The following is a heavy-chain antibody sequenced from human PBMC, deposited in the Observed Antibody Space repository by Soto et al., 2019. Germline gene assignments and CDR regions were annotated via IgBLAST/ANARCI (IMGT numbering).Heavy chain of an antibody. CDR2: MNPNSGNT. CDR1: GYTFTSYD. CDR3: AIGREYSRTFDS. D-gene: IGHD6-6*01. V-gene: IGHV1-8*01. J-gene: IGHJ5*01. Sequence: SVKVSCKDSGYTFTSYDINWVRQATGQENEWMGWMNPNSGNTGYAQKFQGRVTMTRNTSISTAYMELSSLRSEDTAVYYFAIGREYSRTFDSWCQGILVTVSS.